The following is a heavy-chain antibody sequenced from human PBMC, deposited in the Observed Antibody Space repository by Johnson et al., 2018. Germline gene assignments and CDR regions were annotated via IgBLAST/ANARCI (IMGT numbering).Heavy chain of an antibody. CDR1: GFTFSSYG. D-gene: IGHD3-22*01. Sequence: QVQLVQSGGGVVQPGRSLRLSCAASGFTFSSYGMHWVRQAPGKGLEWVAVIWYDGSNKYYADSVKGRFTISRDNSKNTLYLQMNSLRAEDTAVYYCGRGPLGDSYDGSGPFLDIWGQGTMVTVSS. CDR3: GRGPLGDSYDGSGPFLDI. J-gene: IGHJ3*02. V-gene: IGHV3-33*01. CDR2: IWYDGSNK.